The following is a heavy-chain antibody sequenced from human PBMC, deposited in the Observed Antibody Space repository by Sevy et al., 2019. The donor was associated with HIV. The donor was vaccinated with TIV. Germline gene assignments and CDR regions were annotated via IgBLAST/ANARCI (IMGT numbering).Heavy chain of an antibody. CDR2: ITRNSYEAYGGTT. Sequence: GGSLRLSCTASGFTFDDYAMSWFRQAPGKGLDWVAFITRNSYEAYGGTTEYAASVKGSFIISRDDSKSIAYLQMNSLKTEDTAVYYCSRGLATADTPEYYFDYWGQGSLVTVSS. CDR3: SRGLATADTPEYYFDY. CDR1: GFTFDDYA. J-gene: IGHJ4*02. D-gene: IGHD5-12*01. V-gene: IGHV3-49*03.